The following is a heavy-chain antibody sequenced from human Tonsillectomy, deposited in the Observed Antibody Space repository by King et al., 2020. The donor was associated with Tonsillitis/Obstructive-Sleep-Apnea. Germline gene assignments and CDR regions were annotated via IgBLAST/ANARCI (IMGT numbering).Heavy chain of an antibody. Sequence: QLQESGPGLVKPSETLSLTCTVSGGSISSYYWSWIRQPPGKGLEWIGYIYYSGSTNYNPSLKSRVTISVDTSKNQFSLKLSSVTAADTAVYYCARVIYSSSWYYSYYMGVWGKGTTVTVSS. J-gene: IGHJ6*03. CDR2: IYYSGST. V-gene: IGHV4-59*01. CDR3: ARVIYSSSWYYSYYMGV. D-gene: IGHD6-13*01. CDR1: GGSISSYY.